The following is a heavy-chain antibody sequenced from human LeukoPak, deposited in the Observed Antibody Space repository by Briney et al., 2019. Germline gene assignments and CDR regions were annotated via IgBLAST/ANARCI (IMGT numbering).Heavy chain of an antibody. J-gene: IGHJ6*03. D-gene: IGHD3-9*01. V-gene: IGHV1-2*02. CDR3: ARDWDPYYDILTGTHYYMDV. CDR2: INPNSGGT. CDR1: GYIFTGYY. Sequence: GASVKVSCKASGYIFTGYYLHWVRQAPGQGLESMGWINPNSGGTNYAQKFQGRVTMTRDTAISTAYMELSRLRSDDTAVYYCARDWDPYYDILTGTHYYMDVWGKGTTVTISS.